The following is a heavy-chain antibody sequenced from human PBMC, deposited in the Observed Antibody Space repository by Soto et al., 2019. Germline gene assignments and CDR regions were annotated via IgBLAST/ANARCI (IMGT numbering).Heavy chain of an antibody. CDR1: GFTFDVYA. CDR3: AKDVSLRGWVYLVVEY. CDR2: INYNSGSV. V-gene: IGHV3-9*01. D-gene: IGHD6-13*01. J-gene: IGHJ4*02. Sequence: EVQLVESGGGWVQPGRSLRLSCAASGFTFDVYAMHWVRQAPGKGLEWVSGINYNSGSVGYADSVKGRFTISRDNAKNSLHLQMNSLRGEDTAVYYCAKDVSLRGWVYLVVEYWGQGTLVTVSP.